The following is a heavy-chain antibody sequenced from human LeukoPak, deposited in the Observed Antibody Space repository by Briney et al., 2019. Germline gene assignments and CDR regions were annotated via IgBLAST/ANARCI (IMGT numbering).Heavy chain of an antibody. D-gene: IGHD2-8*02. CDR2: IYTSGST. CDR3: ARDPFTSSSGLFDY. V-gene: IGHV4-4*07. Sequence: SETLSLTCAVYGGSFSGYYWSWIRQPAGKGLEWIGRIYTSGSTNYNPSLKSRVTMSVDTSKNQFSLKLSSVTAADTAVYYCARDPFTSSSGLFDYWGQGTLVTVSS. CDR1: GGSFSGYY. J-gene: IGHJ4*02.